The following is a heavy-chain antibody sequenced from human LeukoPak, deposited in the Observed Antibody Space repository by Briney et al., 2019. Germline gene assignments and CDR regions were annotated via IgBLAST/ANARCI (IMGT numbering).Heavy chain of an antibody. J-gene: IGHJ5*02. CDR1: GGSISSGDYY. CDR3: ARGSGSGSSFIWFDP. Sequence: SQTLSLTCTVSGGSISSGDYYWSWLRQPPGKGLEWIGYIYYSGSTYYNPSRKSRVTISVDTSKNQFSLKLSSVTAADTAVYYCARGSGSGSSFIWFDPWGQGTLVTVSS. CDR2: IYYSGST. D-gene: IGHD3-10*01. V-gene: IGHV4-30-4*01.